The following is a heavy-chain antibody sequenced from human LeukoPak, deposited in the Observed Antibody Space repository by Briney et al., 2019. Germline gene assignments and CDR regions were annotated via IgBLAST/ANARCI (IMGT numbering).Heavy chain of an antibody. Sequence: VASVKVSCKASGYTFTGYYMHWVRRAPGQGLEWMGWINPNSGGTNYAQKFQGRVTMTRDTSISTAYMELSRLRSDDTAVYYCARDLVATSILGFDYWGQGTLVTVSS. D-gene: IGHD5-12*01. CDR1: GYTFTGYY. CDR3: ARDLVATSILGFDY. J-gene: IGHJ4*02. V-gene: IGHV1-2*02. CDR2: INPNSGGT.